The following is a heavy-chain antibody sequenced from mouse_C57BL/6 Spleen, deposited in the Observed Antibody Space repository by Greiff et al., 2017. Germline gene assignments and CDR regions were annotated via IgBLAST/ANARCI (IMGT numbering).Heavy chain of an antibody. CDR2: IWGGGST. V-gene: IGHV2-9*01. J-gene: IGHJ4*01. CDR1: GFSLTSSG. Sequence: VQVVESGPGLVAPSQSLSITCTVSGFSLTSSGVDWVRQPPGKGLEWLGVIWGGGSTHYTSALMSRLSIRKDNSKSQVFLKMNSLQTDDTAMYYWAKRGPFYYYAMDDWGQGTSGTFSS. CDR3: AKRGPFYYYAMDD. D-gene: IGHD3-3*01.